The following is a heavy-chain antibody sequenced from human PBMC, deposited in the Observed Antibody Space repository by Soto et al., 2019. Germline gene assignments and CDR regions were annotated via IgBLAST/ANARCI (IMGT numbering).Heavy chain of an antibody. CDR1: GYTFTSYD. V-gene: IGHV1-18*01. CDR3: ARSPTYGYGDYYYYMDV. CDR2: ISVYNGNT. D-gene: IGHD4-17*01. J-gene: IGHJ6*03. Sequence: ASVKVSCKASGYTFTSYDISWVRQAPGQGLEWMGWISVYNGNTNYARKLQGRVTMTTDTSTSTAYLELRSLRSDDTALFYCARSPTYGYGDYYYYMDVWGKGTTVTVSS.